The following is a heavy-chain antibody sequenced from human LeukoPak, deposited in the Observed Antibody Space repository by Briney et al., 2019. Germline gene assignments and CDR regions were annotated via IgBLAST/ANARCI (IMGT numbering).Heavy chain of an antibody. J-gene: IGHJ4*02. Sequence: GGSLRQSQAAPELSFSTFAMSWVRLGLACGLQSVSSIRGNGETFYTDSVKGRFTLSSDSSRNTVYLQLNNLRVEDTAIYYCARASWVSSTDAVRWGQGTLVTVSS. V-gene: IGHV3-23*01. D-gene: IGHD3-16*01. CDR3: ARASWVSSTDAVR. CDR1: ELSFSTFA. CDR2: IRGNGET.